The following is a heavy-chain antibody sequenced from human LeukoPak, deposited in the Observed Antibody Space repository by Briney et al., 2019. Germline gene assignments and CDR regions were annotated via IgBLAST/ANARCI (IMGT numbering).Heavy chain of an antibody. J-gene: IGHJ4*02. D-gene: IGHD2-2*01. Sequence: GGSLRLSCAASGFTFSSYSMNWVRQAPGKGLEWVSSISSSSSYIYYADSVKGRFTISRDNAKNSLYLQMNSLRAEDTAVYYCARDGVPAAMYGGNDYWGQGTLVTVSS. CDR3: ARDGVPAAMYGGNDY. V-gene: IGHV3-21*01. CDR1: GFTFSSYS. CDR2: ISSSSSYI.